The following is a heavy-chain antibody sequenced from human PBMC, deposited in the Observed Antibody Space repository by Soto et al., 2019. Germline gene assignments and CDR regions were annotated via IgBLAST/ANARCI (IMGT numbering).Heavy chain of an antibody. CDR2: IKQDGSEK. CDR1: GFTFSSYW. J-gene: IGHJ5*02. CDR3: ARDKSDNWNDAVSQFDP. D-gene: IGHD1-1*01. Sequence: PGGSLRLSCAASGFTFSSYWMSWVRQAPGKGLEWVANIKQDGSEKYYVDSVKGRFTISRDNAKNSLYLQMNSLRAEDTAVYYCARDKSDNWNDAVSQFDPWGQGTLVTVSS. V-gene: IGHV3-7*01.